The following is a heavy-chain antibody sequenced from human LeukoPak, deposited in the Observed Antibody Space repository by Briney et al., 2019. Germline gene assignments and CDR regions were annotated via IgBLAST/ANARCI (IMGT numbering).Heavy chain of an antibody. D-gene: IGHD2-15*01. Sequence: PGGSLRLSCEASGFTFNNYAMSWVRQTPGKGLEWVSAISVSGNTYHADSVKGRFTISRDSSKNTLYLQMNSLRAEDAAVYYCAKAPVTTCSGAYCYPFDYWGQGTLVTVSS. J-gene: IGHJ4*02. CDR2: ISVSGNT. V-gene: IGHV3-23*01. CDR3: AKAPVTTCSGAYCYPFDY. CDR1: GFTFNNYA.